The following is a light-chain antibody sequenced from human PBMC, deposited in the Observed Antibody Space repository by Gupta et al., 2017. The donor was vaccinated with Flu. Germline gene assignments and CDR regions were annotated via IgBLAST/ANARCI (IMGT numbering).Light chain of an antibody. J-gene: IGKJ1*01. V-gene: IGKV1-39*01. CDR2: TAS. Sequence: DIQMTSSPSSLSASVGDRVTVTCRASQSISIYLNWYQHKPGKAPKLLIYTASSLQSGVPSRFSGSGSGTDFTLTISSLQPEDFATYYCQQSYSTPWTFGQGTKVEI. CDR3: QQSYSTPWT. CDR1: QSISIY.